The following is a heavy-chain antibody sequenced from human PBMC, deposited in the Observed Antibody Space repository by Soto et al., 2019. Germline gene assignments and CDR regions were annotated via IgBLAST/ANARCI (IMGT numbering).Heavy chain of an antibody. V-gene: IGHV3-7*04. Sequence: VQLVESGGGLVQPGGSLRLSCAASGFTFSTYWMGWVRQATGKGLEWVANINQYGDEKYYVDSVKGRFTISRDNAQNSLYLQMNSLRAEDTAVSDWARAHPHWYFDIWGRGPRVTVSS. CDR2: INQYGDEK. CDR1: GFTFSTYW. CDR3: ARAHPHWYFDI. J-gene: IGHJ2*01.